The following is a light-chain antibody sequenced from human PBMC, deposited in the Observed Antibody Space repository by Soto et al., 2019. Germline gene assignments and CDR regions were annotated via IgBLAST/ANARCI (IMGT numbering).Light chain of an antibody. V-gene: IGLV2-14*01. CDR3: RSYTSSSPYV. CDR2: DVS. Sequence: QSALTQPASVSGSPGQSITISCTGTSSDVGGYNYVSWYQQHPGKAPKLMIYDVSNRPPGVSNRFSGSKSGNTASLTISGLQAEDEADYYCRSYTSSSPYVFGTGTKVTVL. J-gene: IGLJ1*01. CDR1: SSDVGGYNY.